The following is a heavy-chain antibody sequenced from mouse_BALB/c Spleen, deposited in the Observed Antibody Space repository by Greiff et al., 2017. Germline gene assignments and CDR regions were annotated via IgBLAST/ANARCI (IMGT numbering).Heavy chain of an antibody. J-gene: IGHJ3*01. CDR2: IRLNSDNYAT. V-gene: IGHV6-6*02. D-gene: IGHD3-3*01. CDR1: GFTFSSYW. Sequence: EVMVEESGGGLVQPGGSMKLSCVASGFTFSSYWMSWVRQSPEKGLEWVADIRLNSDNYATDYAEYVKGKFTISRDDSKRRLYLQMDSLRAEDTGIYDCTERDRFAYWGQGTLVTVSA. CDR3: TERDRFAY.